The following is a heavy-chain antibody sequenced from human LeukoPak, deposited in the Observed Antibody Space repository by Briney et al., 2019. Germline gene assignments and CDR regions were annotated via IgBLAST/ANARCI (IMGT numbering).Heavy chain of an antibody. J-gene: IGHJ5*02. V-gene: IGHV1-2*02. CDR2: INPNSGGT. CDR1: GYTFTGYY. CDR3: ARDQWEEGVNWFDP. D-gene: IGHD1-26*01. Sequence: ASVKVSCKASGYTFTGYYMHWVRQAPGQGLEWMGWINPNSGGTNYAQKFQGRVTMTRDTSISTAYMELSRLRSDDTAVYYCARDQWEEGVNWFDPWGQGTLVTVSS.